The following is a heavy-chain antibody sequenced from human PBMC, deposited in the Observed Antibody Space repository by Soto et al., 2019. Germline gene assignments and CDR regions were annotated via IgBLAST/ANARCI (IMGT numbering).Heavy chain of an antibody. D-gene: IGHD5-18*01. J-gene: IGHJ4*02. CDR2: IYYSGST. CDR1: GGSISSSSYY. V-gene: IGHV4-39*01. CDR3: ANSDAMVSGYFDY. Sequence: SETLSLTCTVSGGSISSSSYYWGWIRQPPGKGLGWIGSIYYSGSTYYNPSLKSRVTISVDTSKNQFSLKLSSVTAADTAVYYCANSDAMVSGYFDYWGQGTLVTVSS.